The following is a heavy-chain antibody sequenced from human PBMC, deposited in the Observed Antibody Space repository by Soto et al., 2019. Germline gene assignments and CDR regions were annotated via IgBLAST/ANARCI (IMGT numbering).Heavy chain of an antibody. Sequence: SETLSLTCAVYGGSFSGYYWTWIRQPPGKGLEWIGEINHRGNTNYNPSLKSRVNISVDTSKNQFSLKLTSVTAADTAVYYCARQEVPQWFTKGYYGMDVWYQGTTVT. CDR3: ARQEVPQWFTKGYYGMDV. CDR2: INHRGNT. CDR1: GGSFSGYY. V-gene: IGHV4-34*01. J-gene: IGHJ6*02. D-gene: IGHD2-8*01.